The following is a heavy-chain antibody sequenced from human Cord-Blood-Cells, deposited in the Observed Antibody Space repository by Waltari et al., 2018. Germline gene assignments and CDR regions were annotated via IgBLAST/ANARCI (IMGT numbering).Heavy chain of an antibody. D-gene: IGHD3-3*01. CDR3: GKGTLRFLEFDY. Sequence: QVQLVESGGGVVQPGGSLRLSCAASGFTFSSYGMHWVRQAPGKGLEWVAFIRYDGSNKYYADSVKGRFTISRDNSKNTLYLQMNSLRAEDTAVYYCGKGTLRFLEFDYWGQGTLVTVSS. CDR2: IRYDGSNK. CDR1: GFTFSSYG. J-gene: IGHJ4*02. V-gene: IGHV3-30*02.